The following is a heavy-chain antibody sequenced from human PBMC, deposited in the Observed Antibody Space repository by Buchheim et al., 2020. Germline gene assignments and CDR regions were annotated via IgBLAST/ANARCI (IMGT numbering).Heavy chain of an antibody. J-gene: IGHJ4*02. Sequence: QVQLVESGGGVVQPGRSLRLSCAASGFTFSSYGMHWVRQAPGKGLEWVAVISHDGSNKYYADSVKGRFTISRDNSKNTLFLQMNSLGAEDTAVYYCAKEDYDGSGSYLGYWGQGNL. CDR2: ISHDGSNK. V-gene: IGHV3-30*18. D-gene: IGHD3-10*01. CDR3: AKEDYDGSGSYLGY. CDR1: GFTFSSYG.